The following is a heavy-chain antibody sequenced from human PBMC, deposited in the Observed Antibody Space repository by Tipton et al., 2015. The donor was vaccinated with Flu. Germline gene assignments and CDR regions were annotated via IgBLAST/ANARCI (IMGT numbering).Heavy chain of an antibody. CDR2: IYYSGST. D-gene: IGHD6-19*01. CDR3: ARRVGVSQYSSGWYGSFDY. CDR1: GGSISSSSYY. Sequence: LRLSCTVSGGSISSSSYYWGWIRQPPGKGLEWIGSIYYSGSTYYNPSLKSRVTISVDTSKNQFSLKLSSVTAADTAVYYCARRVGVSQYSSGWYGSFDYWGEGNLVTGST. J-gene: IGHJ4*02. V-gene: IGHV4-39*01.